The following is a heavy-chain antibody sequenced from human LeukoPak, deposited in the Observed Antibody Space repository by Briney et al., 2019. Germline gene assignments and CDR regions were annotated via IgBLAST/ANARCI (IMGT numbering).Heavy chain of an antibody. D-gene: IGHD6-6*01. V-gene: IGHV4-59*01. J-gene: IGHJ5*02. CDR1: GGSISSYY. Sequence: SETLSLTCTVSGGSISSYYWSWIRQPPGTGLEWIGYIYYSGSTNYNPSLKSRVTISVDTSKNQFSLKLSSVTAADTAVYYCARVIAARRPWRFDPWGQGTLVTVSS. CDR2: IYYSGST. CDR3: ARVIAARRPWRFDP.